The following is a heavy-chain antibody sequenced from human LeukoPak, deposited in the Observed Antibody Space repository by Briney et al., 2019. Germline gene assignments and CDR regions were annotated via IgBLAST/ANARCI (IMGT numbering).Heavy chain of an antibody. V-gene: IGHV4-59*08. J-gene: IGHJ4*02. CDR2: IYYSGST. CDR1: GFAFSGYW. CDR3: ARHVGYYYDSSGYSFGY. D-gene: IGHD3-22*01. Sequence: GSLRLSCAASGFAFSGYWMHWVRQAPGKGLVWIGYIYYSGSTNYNPSLKSRVTISVDTSKNQFSLKLSSVTAADTAVYHCARHVGYYYDSSGYSFGYWGQGTLVTVSS.